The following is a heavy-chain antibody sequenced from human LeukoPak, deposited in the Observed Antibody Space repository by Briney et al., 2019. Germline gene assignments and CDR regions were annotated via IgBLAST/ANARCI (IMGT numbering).Heavy chain of an antibody. D-gene: IGHD5-24*01. V-gene: IGHV4-61*02. CDR2: IYTSGST. J-gene: IGHJ4*02. Sequence: PSQTLSLTCTVSGGSISSGNYYWSWLRQPAGTGLEWIGRIYTSGSTNYDPSLKSRVTISVDTSKNQFSLKLSSVTAADTAVYYCARAHVEMATISRPRNIYFGYWCQGTLVTVSS. CDR1: GGSISSGNYY. CDR3: ARAHVEMATISRPRNIYFGY.